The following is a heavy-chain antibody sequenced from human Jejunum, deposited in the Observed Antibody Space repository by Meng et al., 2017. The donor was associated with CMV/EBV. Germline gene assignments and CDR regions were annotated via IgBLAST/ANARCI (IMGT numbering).Heavy chain of an antibody. CDR1: TFSSNG. Sequence: TFSSNGMHWVRQPPGKGLVWVSRISGDGSVTNYADSVKGRFIISRDNARNTLYLQMSGLRAEDTAVYYCARTPLYCSSASCYTFDYWGQGTLVTVSS. CDR2: ISGDGSVT. J-gene: IGHJ4*02. D-gene: IGHD2-2*01. CDR3: ARTPLYCSSASCYTFDY. V-gene: IGHV3-74*01.